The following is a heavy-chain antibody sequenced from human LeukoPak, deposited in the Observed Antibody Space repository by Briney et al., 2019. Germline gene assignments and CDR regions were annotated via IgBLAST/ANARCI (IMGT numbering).Heavy chain of an antibody. CDR2: IYGSGRT. D-gene: IGHD3-16*01. CDR1: GGAISNYY. Sequence: SETLSLTCTVSGGAISNYYWSWIRQSAGKGLEWIGQIYGSGRTNYNPSLKSRVTMSTDKSKNQISLRLSSVTAADTAIYYCARNRSNDFGEVPFDIWGQGTMVSVSS. CDR3: ARNRSNDFGEVPFDI. V-gene: IGHV4-4*07. J-gene: IGHJ3*02.